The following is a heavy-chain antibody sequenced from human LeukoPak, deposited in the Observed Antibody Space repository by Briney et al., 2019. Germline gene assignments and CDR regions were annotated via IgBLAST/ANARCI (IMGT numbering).Heavy chain of an antibody. D-gene: IGHD6-6*01. CDR2: INSKSRYI. V-gene: IGHV3-21*01. Sequence: GGSLRLSCAASGFTFSSYSMNWVRQAPGKGLEWVSSINSKSRYIYYADSLRGRFTISRDNGKNSVYLQMNSLRAEDTAVYFCARADSSSSRLDCWGQGTLVTVSS. CDR1: GFTFSSYS. J-gene: IGHJ4*02. CDR3: ARADSSSSRLDC.